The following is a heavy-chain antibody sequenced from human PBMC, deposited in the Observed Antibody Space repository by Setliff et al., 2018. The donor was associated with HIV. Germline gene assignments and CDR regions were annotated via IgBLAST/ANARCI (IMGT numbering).Heavy chain of an antibody. CDR3: ARDYYDSSGNYYYYYMDV. V-gene: IGHV1-69*05. J-gene: IGHJ6*03. Sequence: VKVSCKASGGTFSNYGMSWVRQAPGQGLEWMGGIIPISGTANYAQKFQGRVTITTDESTSTAYMELSGLRAEDTAVYYCARDYYDSSGNYYYYYMDVWGKGTTVTVSS. CDR1: GGTFSNYG. CDR2: IIPISGTA. D-gene: IGHD3-22*01.